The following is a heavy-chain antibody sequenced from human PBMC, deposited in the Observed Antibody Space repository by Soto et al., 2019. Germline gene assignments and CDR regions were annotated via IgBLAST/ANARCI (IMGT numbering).Heavy chain of an antibody. CDR2: IMPVFRTP. J-gene: IGHJ6*02. CDR1: GGTFRTAA. V-gene: IGHV1-69*12. Sequence: QVQLEQSGAEVKKPGSSVKVSCKASGGTFRTAAISWVRQAPGQGLEWIGGIMPVFRTPDYAQKFQGRVTITADESTNTAYMELSGLRSDDAAVYYCARDNDRPQLGGNYYYILDVWGQGTTITVSS. D-gene: IGHD2-8*01. CDR3: ARDNDRPQLGGNYYYILDV.